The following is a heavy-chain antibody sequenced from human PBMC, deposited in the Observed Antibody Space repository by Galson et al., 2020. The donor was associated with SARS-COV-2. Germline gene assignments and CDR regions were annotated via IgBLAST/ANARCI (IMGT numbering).Heavy chain of an antibody. Sequence: SETLSLTCTVTGDSISSAFFFWTWVRQPAGKGLERIGRIYTTGTTNYNPSLKSRLTISLDTSRNQFSLKLSSVTAADTAMYYCAAEGVRGVKSWFDPWGQGTLVSVSS. CDR2: IYTTGTT. CDR1: GDSISSAFFF. CDR3: AAEGVRGVKSWFDP. D-gene: IGHD3-10*01. V-gene: IGHV4-61*02. J-gene: IGHJ5*02.